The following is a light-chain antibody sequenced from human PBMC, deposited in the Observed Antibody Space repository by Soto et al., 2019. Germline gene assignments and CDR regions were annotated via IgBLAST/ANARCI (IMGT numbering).Light chain of an antibody. CDR3: KSSTTSDTYV. J-gene: IGLJ1*01. CDR1: SSGVGAYNY. V-gene: IGLV2-14*01. CDR2: DVS. Sequence: QSVLTQPASVSGSPGQSIAISCTGTSSGVGAYNYVSWYLQYPGKAPKLVIFDVSFRPSGVSNRFSGSKSGNTASLTISGLQAEDEADYYCKSSTTSDTYVFGTGTKVTVL.